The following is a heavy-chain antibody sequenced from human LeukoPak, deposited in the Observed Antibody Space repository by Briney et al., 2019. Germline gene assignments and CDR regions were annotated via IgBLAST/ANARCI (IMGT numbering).Heavy chain of an antibody. CDR1: GFTFSSYA. CDR2: ISGSGGST. D-gene: IGHD3-10*01. Sequence: GGSLRLSCAASGFTFSSYAMGWVRQAPGKGLEWVSAISGSGGSTYYADSVKGRFTISRDNSKNTLYLQMNSLRAEDTAVYYCAKPVVRGVIIKGLAFDIWGQGTMVTVSS. J-gene: IGHJ3*02. V-gene: IGHV3-23*01. CDR3: AKPVVRGVIIKGLAFDI.